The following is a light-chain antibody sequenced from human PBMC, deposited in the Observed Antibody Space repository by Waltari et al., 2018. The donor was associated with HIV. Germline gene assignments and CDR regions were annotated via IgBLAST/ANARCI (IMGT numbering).Light chain of an antibody. CDR2: EAT. CDR1: QSISSY. Sequence: EIVLTQSPVTLSLSPGEGATLSCRASQSISSYLGWYQQKPGQAPRLLIYEATNRATGIPARFSGRGSGTDFTLTISSLDPEDFAVYYCQQRATWPLTFGQGTRLEIK. V-gene: IGKV3-11*01. J-gene: IGKJ5*01. CDR3: QQRATWPLT.